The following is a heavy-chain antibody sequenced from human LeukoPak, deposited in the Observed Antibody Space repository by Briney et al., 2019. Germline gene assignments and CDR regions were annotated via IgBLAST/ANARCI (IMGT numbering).Heavy chain of an antibody. CDR1: GFTFSSYS. J-gene: IGHJ3*02. D-gene: IGHD1-14*01. CDR2: ISSSSSYI. CDR3: ARESAGAVFDAFDI. Sequence: GGSLRLSCAGSGFTFSSYSMNWVRQAPGKGLEWVSSISSSSSYIYYADSVKGRFTISRDNAKNSLYLQMNSLRAEDTAVYYCARESAGAVFDAFDIWGQGTMVTVSS. V-gene: IGHV3-21*01.